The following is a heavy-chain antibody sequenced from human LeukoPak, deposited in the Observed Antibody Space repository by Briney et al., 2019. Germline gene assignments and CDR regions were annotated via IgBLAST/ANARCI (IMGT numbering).Heavy chain of an antibody. V-gene: IGHV3-48*03. Sequence: PGGSLRLSCAASGSTFSNYEMNWVRQPPGKGLEWVSYISSSGSTIYYADSVKGRFTISRDNAKNLLYLQMNSLRAEDTAVYYCARDFYYGSGRYDYWGQGTLVTVSS. J-gene: IGHJ4*02. CDR2: ISSSGSTI. D-gene: IGHD3-10*01. CDR3: ARDFYYGSGRYDY. CDR1: GSTFSNYE.